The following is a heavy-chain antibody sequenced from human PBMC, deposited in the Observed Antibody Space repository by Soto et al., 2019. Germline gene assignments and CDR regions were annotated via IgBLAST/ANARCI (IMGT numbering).Heavy chain of an antibody. CDR1: GDTFTDYY. CDR2: VNPSGGHT. Sequence: QVQLVQSGAEVKKPGASVKVSCKASGDTFTDYYIHWVRQAPGQGLEWMGTVNPSGGHTTYAQHFLGRMTRTRDTSPSTLYMERTSLTSEDTAVYYCARGGHVVVVTAALASWGQGTLVTVSS. J-gene: IGHJ5*02. D-gene: IGHD2-21*02. CDR3: ARGGHVVVVTAALAS. V-gene: IGHV1-46*01.